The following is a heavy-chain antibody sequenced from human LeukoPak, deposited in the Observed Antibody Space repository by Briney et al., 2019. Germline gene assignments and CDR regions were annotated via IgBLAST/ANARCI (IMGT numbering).Heavy chain of an antibody. CDR2: IYNSGST. D-gene: IGHD3-10*01. V-gene: IGHV4-59*01. CDR3: AAMVRGDNFDY. CDR1: GGSISSYY. Sequence: SETLSLTCTVSGGSISSYYWSWIRQPPGKGLEWVGYIYNSGSTNYNPSLKSRVTISVDTSKKQFSLKLSSVTAADTAVYYCAAMVRGDNFDYWGQGTLVTVSS. J-gene: IGHJ4*02.